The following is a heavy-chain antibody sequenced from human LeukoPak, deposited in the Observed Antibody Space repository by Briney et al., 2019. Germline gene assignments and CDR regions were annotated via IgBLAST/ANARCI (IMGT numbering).Heavy chain of an antibody. CDR3: AKAFEWELTDSVDY. Sequence: GGSLRLSCAASGFTFSSYGMHWVRQAPGKGLEWVAVISYDGSNKYYADSVKGRFTISRDNSKNTLYLQMNSLRAEDTAVYYCAKAFEWELTDSVDYWGQGTLVTVSS. D-gene: IGHD1-26*01. CDR1: GFTFSSYG. V-gene: IGHV3-30*18. CDR2: ISYDGSNK. J-gene: IGHJ4*02.